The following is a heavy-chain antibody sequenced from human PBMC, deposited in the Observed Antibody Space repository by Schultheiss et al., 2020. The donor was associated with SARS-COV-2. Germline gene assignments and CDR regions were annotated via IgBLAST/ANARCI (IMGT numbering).Heavy chain of an antibody. CDR2: IYYSGST. Sequence: SETLSLTCTVSGGSISSSSYYWGWIRQPPGKGLEWIGYIYYSGSTYYNPSLKSRVTISVDTSKNQFSLKLSSVTAADTAVYYCAREVPGTTYLMYWGQGTLVTVSS. J-gene: IGHJ4*02. D-gene: IGHD1-7*01. CDR3: AREVPGTTYLMY. CDR1: GGSISSSSYY. V-gene: IGHV4-61*05.